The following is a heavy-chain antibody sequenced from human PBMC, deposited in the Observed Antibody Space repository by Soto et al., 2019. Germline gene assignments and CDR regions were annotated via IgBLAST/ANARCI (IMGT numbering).Heavy chain of an antibody. CDR3: ARSVFP. CDR2: IYYNGST. J-gene: IGHJ5*02. CDR1: SGSISGYY. Sequence: SETLSLTCTVSSGSISGYYWSWIRQHPGKGLEWIGYIYYNGSTYYNPSLKSRVIISVDTSKNQFSLKLSSVTAADTAVYYCARSVFPWGQGTLVTVSS. V-gene: IGHV4-31*03.